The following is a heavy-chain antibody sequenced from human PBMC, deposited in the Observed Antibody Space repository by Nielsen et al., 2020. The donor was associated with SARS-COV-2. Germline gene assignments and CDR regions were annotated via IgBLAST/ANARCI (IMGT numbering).Heavy chain of an antibody. D-gene: IGHD6-13*01. Sequence: GESLKISCAASGFTFSSYWMSWVRQAPGKGLEWVANIKQDGSEKYYVDSVKGRFTISRDNAKNSLYLQMNSLRAEDTAVYYCARGGAAASLYEDYWGQGTLVTVSS. CDR2: IKQDGSEK. V-gene: IGHV3-7*03. CDR1: GFTFSSYW. CDR3: ARGGAAASLYEDY. J-gene: IGHJ4*02.